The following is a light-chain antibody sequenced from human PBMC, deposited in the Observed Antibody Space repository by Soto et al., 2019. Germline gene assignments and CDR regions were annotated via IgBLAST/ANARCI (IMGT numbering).Light chain of an antibody. Sequence: EIVLTQSPGTLSLSPGERATLSCRVSQSVNYNFLAWYQQRPGQAPRLLIVAASGRATGTPDRFTASGSGTDFTLTISRLEPEDFAVYYCQQYGSSPYTFGHGTKLEIK. V-gene: IGKV3-20*01. CDR2: AAS. CDR3: QQYGSSPYT. CDR1: QSVNYNF. J-gene: IGKJ2*01.